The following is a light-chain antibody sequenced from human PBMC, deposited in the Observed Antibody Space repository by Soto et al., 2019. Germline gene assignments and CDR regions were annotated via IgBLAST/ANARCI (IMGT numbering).Light chain of an antibody. J-gene: IGLJ1*01. Sequence: HSALTQPRSVSGCPGQSVTISCTGASSVVGGYNYVSWYQQHPGKAPKLMIYDVSKRPSGVPDRFSGSKSGNTASLTISGLQAEDEADYYCCSYAGSYTYVFGTGTKVTVL. CDR2: DVS. CDR1: SSVVGGYNY. V-gene: IGLV2-11*01. CDR3: CSYAGSYTYV.